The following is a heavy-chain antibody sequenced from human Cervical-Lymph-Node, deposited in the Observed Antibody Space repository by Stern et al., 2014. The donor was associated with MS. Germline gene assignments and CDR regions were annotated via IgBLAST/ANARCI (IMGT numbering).Heavy chain of an antibody. CDR1: GYTFSRYD. CDR3: AIGYYYGGYFDF. CDR2: MSRDSGIP. D-gene: IGHD3-22*01. J-gene: IGHJ4*02. Sequence: QMQLVQSGAEVRKPGASVKVSCKATGYTFSRYDIYWVRQATGQGLEWMGLMSRDSGIPAYGQKFQGRVTMTRNSSITTAYIELTSLRSEDTAVYYCAIGYYYGGYFDFWGQGTLVTVSS. V-gene: IGHV1-8*01.